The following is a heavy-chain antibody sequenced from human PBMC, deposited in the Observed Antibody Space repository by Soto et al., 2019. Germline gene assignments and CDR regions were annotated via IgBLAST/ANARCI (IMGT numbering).Heavy chain of an antibody. J-gene: IGHJ6*02. D-gene: IGHD1-1*01. Sequence: ETLSRTCTVSGDSVSSCNYCWSWIRQPPGRGLEWIGSMYFTGSTKYNPSLKSRLTMSIDTSSNLFSLKLSSVTAADTAAYYWSRDLERPVPGWDLYSGMNVSGQGATDTVS. CDR1: GDSVSSCNYC. CDR3: SRDLERPVPGWDLYSGMNV. CDR2: MYFTGST. V-gene: IGHV4-61*01.